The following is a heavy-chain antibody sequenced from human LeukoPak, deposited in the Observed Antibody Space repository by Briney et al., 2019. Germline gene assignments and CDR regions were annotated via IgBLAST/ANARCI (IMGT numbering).Heavy chain of an antibody. CDR3: AREVNSYDNS. CDR2: ISSSGSTI. V-gene: IGHV3-48*03. Sequence: PGGSLRPSCAASAFTFSSYEMNWVRQAPGKGLEWVSYISSSGSTIYYADSVKGRFTISRDNAKNSLYLQMNSLRVEDTAVYYCAREVNSYDNSWGQGTLVTVSS. J-gene: IGHJ4*02. D-gene: IGHD5-18*01. CDR1: AFTFSSYE.